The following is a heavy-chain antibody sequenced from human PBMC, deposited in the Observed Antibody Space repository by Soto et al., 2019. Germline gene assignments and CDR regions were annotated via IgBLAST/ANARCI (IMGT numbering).Heavy chain of an antibody. CDR1: GGSISSSSYY. V-gene: IGHV4-39*01. Sequence: QLQLQESGPGLVKPSETLSLTCTVSGGSISSSSYYWGWIRQPPGKGLEWFGSIYYSGSTYYNPTVNSRVTISVDTSKNQCSLKLSSVTAADTAVYYCARLLRGYYVDYWGQVTLVTVSS. CDR2: IYYSGST. CDR3: ARLLRGYYVDY. J-gene: IGHJ4*02. D-gene: IGHD3-10*01.